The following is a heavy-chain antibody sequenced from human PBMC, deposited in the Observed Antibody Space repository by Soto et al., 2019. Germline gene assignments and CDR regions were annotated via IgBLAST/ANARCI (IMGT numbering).Heavy chain of an antibody. J-gene: IGHJ2*01. CDR3: ARSARTGDRGGWYFDL. Sequence: SETLSLTCVVSGYSISSAYYWGWIRQPPGKGLEWIGSVYHSGSTYYNPSLKSRVTISVDTSKNHFSLKLRSVTAADSAVYYCARSARTGDRGGWYFDLWGRGTLVTVSS. CDR1: GYSISSAYY. D-gene: IGHD7-27*01. V-gene: IGHV4-38-2*01. CDR2: VYHSGST.